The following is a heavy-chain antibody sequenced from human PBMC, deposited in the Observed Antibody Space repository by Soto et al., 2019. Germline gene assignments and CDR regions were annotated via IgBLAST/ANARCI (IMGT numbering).Heavy chain of an antibody. V-gene: IGHV3-30*18. Sequence: GGSLRLSCAASGFTFSSYGMHWVRQAPGKGLEWVAVISYDGSNKYYADSVKGRFTISRDNSKNTLYLQMNSLRAEDTAVYYFVKGRGTPLKDAFDLWGQVTMAPV. CDR1: GFTFSSYG. D-gene: IGHD1-7*01. CDR3: VKGRGTPLKDAFDL. CDR2: ISYDGSNK. J-gene: IGHJ3*01.